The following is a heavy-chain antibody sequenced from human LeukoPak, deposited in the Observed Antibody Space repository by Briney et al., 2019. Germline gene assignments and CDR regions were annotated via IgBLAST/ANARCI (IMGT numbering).Heavy chain of an antibody. CDR1: GGSISSYY. V-gene: IGHV4-59*01. J-gene: IGHJ4*02. CDR2: IYYSGST. Sequence: SETLSLTCTVSGGSISSYYWSWIRQPPGKGLEWIGDIYYSGSTNYNPSLKSRVTISVDTYKNQFSLKLSSVTAADTAVYYCARCWGPFDYWGQGTLVTVSS. D-gene: IGHD3-16*01. CDR3: ARCWGPFDY.